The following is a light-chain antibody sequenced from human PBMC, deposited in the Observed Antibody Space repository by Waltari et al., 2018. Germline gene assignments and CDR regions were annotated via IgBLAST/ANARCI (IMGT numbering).Light chain of an antibody. CDR1: QDISNY. J-gene: IGKJ4*01. Sequence: DIQMTQSPSSLSASVGDRVTITCQASQDISNYLSWYQLKPGIAPKILIFDASSLETGVPSRFSGSGSGTDFTFTINSLQPEDIGTYYCQQCASLPTFGGGTKVEI. CDR3: QQCASLPT. V-gene: IGKV1-33*01. CDR2: DAS.